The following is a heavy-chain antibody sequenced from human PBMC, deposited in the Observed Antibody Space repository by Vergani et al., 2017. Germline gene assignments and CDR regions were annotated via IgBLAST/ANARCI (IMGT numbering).Heavy chain of an antibody. V-gene: IGHV3-64D*06. CDR3: VKDQHDYGGTVFDY. Sequence: EVQLVESGGGLVQPGGSLRLSCSASGFTFSSYAMHWVRQAPGKGLEYVSAISSNGGSTYYADSVKGRFSISRDNSKNTLYLQMSSLRAEDTAVYYCVKDQHDYGGTVFDYWGQGTLVTVSS. CDR2: ISSNGGST. J-gene: IGHJ4*02. CDR1: GFTFSSYA. D-gene: IGHD4-23*01.